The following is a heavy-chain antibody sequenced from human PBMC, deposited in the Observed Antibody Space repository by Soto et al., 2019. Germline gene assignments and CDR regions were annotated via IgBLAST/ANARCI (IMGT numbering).Heavy chain of an antibody. CDR3: ARGGSDYEGSGYYQGHV. V-gene: IGHV1-69*12. D-gene: IGHD3-22*01. CDR1: GGTFSNYG. CDR2: IVPIFGA. J-gene: IGHJ6*02. Sequence: QVQLVQSGAEVKKPGSSVKVSCKSSGGTFSNYGCSCVRQAPGQGLECMGVIVPIFGAEHRQKFQDRVTITADESTNTVFMELRGLRSEDTAVYYCARGGSDYEGSGYYQGHVWGQGTTVTVSS.